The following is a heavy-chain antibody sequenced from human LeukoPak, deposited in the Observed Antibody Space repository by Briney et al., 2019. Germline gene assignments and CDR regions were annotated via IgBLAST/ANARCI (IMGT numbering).Heavy chain of an antibody. CDR3: ARDLHIVVVTGPLGAFDI. Sequence: SGGSLRLSCAASGFTFSSYAMSWVRQAPGKGLEWVAVISYDGSNKYYADSVKGRFTISRDNSKNTLYLQMNSLRAEDTAVYYCARDLHIVVVTGPLGAFDIWGQGTMVTVSS. CDR1: GFTFSSYA. J-gene: IGHJ3*02. CDR2: ISYDGSNK. V-gene: IGHV3-30-3*01. D-gene: IGHD2-21*02.